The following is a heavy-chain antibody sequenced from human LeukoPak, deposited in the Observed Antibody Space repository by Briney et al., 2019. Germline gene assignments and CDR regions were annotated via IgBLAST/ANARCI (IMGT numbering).Heavy chain of an antibody. CDR2: MNPKSGNT. J-gene: IGHJ4*02. V-gene: IGHV1-8*03. CDR1: GYTFTSYD. Sequence: ASVKVSCEASGYTFTSYDINWVRQATGQGLEWMGWMNPKSGNTGYAQKFQGRVTITRNTSITTAYMELSSLRSEDTAVYYCARVEMATIGRPFDYWGQGTLVTVSS. D-gene: IGHD5-24*01. CDR3: ARVEMATIGRPFDY.